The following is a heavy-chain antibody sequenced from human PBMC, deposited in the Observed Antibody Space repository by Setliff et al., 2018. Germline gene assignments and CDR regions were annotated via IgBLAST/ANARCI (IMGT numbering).Heavy chain of an antibody. D-gene: IGHD5-18*01. CDR2: ISGYNGNT. Sequence: RASVKVSCKASGFTFKTYSFSWIRQAPGLGLGWVGWISGYNGNTIYAQNFQDRVTMTTDASTNTAYMELRSLGSDDTAVYYCATFRGYTYGYDYWGQGTPVTVS. CDR1: GFTFKTYS. CDR3: ATFRGYTYGYDY. V-gene: IGHV1-18*01. J-gene: IGHJ4*02.